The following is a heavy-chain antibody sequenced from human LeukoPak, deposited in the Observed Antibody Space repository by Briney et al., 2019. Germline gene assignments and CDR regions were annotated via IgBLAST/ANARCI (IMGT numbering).Heavy chain of an antibody. CDR1: GYTFTSDG. CDR3: ARDTITGGSYRVFDY. Sequence: ASVKVSCKASGYTFTSDGISWVRQAPGQGLEWMGWISAYNGNSNYAQKLQGRVTMTTDTSTSTAYMELRSLRSDDTAVYYCARDTITGGSYRVFDYWGQGTLVTVSS. J-gene: IGHJ4*02. V-gene: IGHV1-18*01. CDR2: ISAYNGNS. D-gene: IGHD1-26*01.